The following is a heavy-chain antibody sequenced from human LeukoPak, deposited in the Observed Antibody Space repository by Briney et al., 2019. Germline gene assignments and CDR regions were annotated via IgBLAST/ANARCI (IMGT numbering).Heavy chain of an antibody. Sequence: PGGSLRLSCAASGFTFSSYAMHWVRQAPGKGLEGVAVISYDGSNKYYADSVKGRFTISRDNSKNTLYLQMNSLRAEDTAVYYCARGTPHLGGEIYFDYWGQGTLVTVSS. D-gene: IGHD2-15*01. CDR3: ARGTPHLGGEIYFDY. CDR1: GFTFSSYA. CDR2: ISYDGSNK. J-gene: IGHJ4*02. V-gene: IGHV3-30*04.